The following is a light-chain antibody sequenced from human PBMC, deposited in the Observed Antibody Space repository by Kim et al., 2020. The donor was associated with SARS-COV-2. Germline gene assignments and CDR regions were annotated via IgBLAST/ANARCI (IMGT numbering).Light chain of an antibody. CDR1: QGISSD. Sequence: AVVGDRVNITCRASQGISSDLAWYQQKPGKATKLLIYDASSLESGGPSRFSGSGSGTDFTLTISSLQPEDFATYYCQQFNSYPFTFGPGTKVDIK. V-gene: IGKV1-13*02. J-gene: IGKJ3*01. CDR2: DAS. CDR3: QQFNSYPFT.